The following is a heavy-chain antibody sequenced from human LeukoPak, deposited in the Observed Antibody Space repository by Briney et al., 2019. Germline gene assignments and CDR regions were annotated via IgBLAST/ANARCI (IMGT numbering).Heavy chain of an antibody. J-gene: IGHJ4*02. V-gene: IGHV1-69*13. CDR1: GDTFRTVG. Sequence: GASVKVSCKTSGDTFRTVGISWVRQAPGQGLEWMGGIIPIFGGPTYAQNFQGRVIITADESTRTVYMELRSLRSDDTAVFYCARGLEEVPFDYWGQGTLVTVSS. D-gene: IGHD1-1*01. CDR3: ARGLEEVPFDY. CDR2: IIPIFGGP.